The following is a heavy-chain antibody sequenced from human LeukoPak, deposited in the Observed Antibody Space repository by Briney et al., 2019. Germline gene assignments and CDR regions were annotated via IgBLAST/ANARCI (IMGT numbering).Heavy chain of an antibody. J-gene: IGHJ4*02. Sequence: PGGSLRLSCAASGFTFSSYGMHWVRQAPGKGLEWVAFIRYDGSNKYYADSVKGRFTISRDNSKNTLYLQMNSLRAEDTAVYYCAKDGGRVPAARFDYWGQGTLVTVSS. CDR2: IRYDGSNK. CDR3: AKDGGRVPAARFDY. D-gene: IGHD2-2*01. CDR1: GFTFSSYG. V-gene: IGHV3-30*02.